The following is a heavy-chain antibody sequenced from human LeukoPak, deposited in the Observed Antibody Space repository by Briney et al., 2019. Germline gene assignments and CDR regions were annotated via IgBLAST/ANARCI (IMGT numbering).Heavy chain of an antibody. D-gene: IGHD1-26*01. CDR1: GGSISSSSYY. CDR2: IYYSGST. Sequence: PSETLSLTCTVSGGSISSSSYYWGWLRQPPGTGLEWIGSIYYSGSTYYNPSLKSRVTISVDTSKNQFSLKLSSVTAADTAVYYCARGGAVVLSTSFDYWGQGTLVTVSS. J-gene: IGHJ4*02. V-gene: IGHV4-39*07. CDR3: ARGGAVVLSTSFDY.